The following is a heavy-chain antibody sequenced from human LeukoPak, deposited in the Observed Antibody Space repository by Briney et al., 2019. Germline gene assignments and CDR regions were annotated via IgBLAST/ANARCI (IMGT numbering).Heavy chain of an antibody. CDR1: GFTFSSYA. D-gene: IGHD2-21*01. V-gene: IGHV3-23*01. J-gene: IGHJ6*03. CDR2: ISGSGGST. Sequence: PGGSLRLSCAASGFTFSSYAMSWVRQAPGKGLEWVSAISGSGGSTYYADSVKGRFTISRDNSKNTLYLQMNSLRAEDTAVYYCANGGENYYYYYYMDVWGKGTTVTVSS. CDR3: ANGGENYYYYYYMDV.